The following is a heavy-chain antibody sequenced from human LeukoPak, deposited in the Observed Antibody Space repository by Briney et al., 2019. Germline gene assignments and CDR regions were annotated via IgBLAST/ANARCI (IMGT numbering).Heavy chain of an antibody. Sequence: GGSLRLSCAASGFTFSSYWMSWVRQAPGKGLEWVANIKQDGSEKYYVDSVKGRFTISRDNAKNSLSLQMNSLRVEDTAVYYCARVRTGWTNSFDYWGQGTLVTVPS. D-gene: IGHD6-19*01. V-gene: IGHV3-7*05. CDR1: GFTFSSYW. CDR3: ARVRTGWTNSFDY. J-gene: IGHJ4*02. CDR2: IKQDGSEK.